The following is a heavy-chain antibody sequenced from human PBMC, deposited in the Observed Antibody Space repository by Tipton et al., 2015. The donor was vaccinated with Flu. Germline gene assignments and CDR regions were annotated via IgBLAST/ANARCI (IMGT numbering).Heavy chain of an antibody. J-gene: IGHJ5*02. Sequence: TLSLTCTVSGGFVSSYYWNWIRQPPGKGLEWIEYIYNNQYTKYNPSLKSRVTISIDTSKNQFSLNMRSVTAADMAVYYCARRDYSNYVSDPKSWFDPWGQGTLVTVSS. V-gene: IGHV4-4*09. CDR2: IYNNQYT. CDR3: ARRDYSNYVSDPKSWFDP. CDR1: GGFVSSYY. D-gene: IGHD4-11*01.